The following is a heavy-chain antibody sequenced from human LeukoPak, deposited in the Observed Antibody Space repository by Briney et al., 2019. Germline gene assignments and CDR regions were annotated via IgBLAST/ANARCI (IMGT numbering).Heavy chain of an antibody. Sequence: PGGSLRLSCAAAGFIFNSYAMSWVRQAPGEGLEWVSVISGSGGSTYYAVSVKGRFTISRDNSKNTLYLQMNSLRADDTAVYYCAKALYSSSWYSFDYWGQGTLVTVSS. CDR1: GFIFNSYA. J-gene: IGHJ4*02. CDR2: ISGSGGST. CDR3: AKALYSSSWYSFDY. V-gene: IGHV3-23*01. D-gene: IGHD6-13*01.